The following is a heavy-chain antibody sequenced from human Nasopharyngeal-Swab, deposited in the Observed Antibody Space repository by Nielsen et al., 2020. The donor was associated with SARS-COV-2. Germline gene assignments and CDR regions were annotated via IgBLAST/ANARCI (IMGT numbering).Heavy chain of an antibody. D-gene: IGHD3-22*01. Sequence: SGPTLVKPTQTLTLTCTFSGFSLSNSGVGGGWIRQPPGKALEWLALIYWDDDKRYSPSLKSRLTITKDTSKNQVVLTMTNMENEEKEKEEGEGGAAYYYDSSGYYPEGFDYWGQGTLVTVSS. J-gene: IGHJ4*02. CDR2: IYWDDDK. CDR3: EGGAAYYYDSSGYYPEGFDY. V-gene: IGHV2-5*02. CDR1: GFSLSNSGVG.